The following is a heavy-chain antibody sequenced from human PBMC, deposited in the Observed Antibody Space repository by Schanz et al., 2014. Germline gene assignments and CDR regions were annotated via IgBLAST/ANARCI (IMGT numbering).Heavy chain of an antibody. CDR3: ARDVGGCSSSTSCYAFEI. J-gene: IGHJ3*02. CDR1: GGSISSSF. Sequence: QMRLQESGPGLVKPSETLSLTCNVSGGSISSSFWSWIRQPPGKGLEWIGYISYRGSTNYNPSLKSRVTISVDPPKNQFTRKQSSGTAADTAVYYCARDVGGCSSSTSCYAFEIWGQGTMVTVSS. D-gene: IGHD2-2*01. V-gene: IGHV4-59*12. CDR2: ISYRGST.